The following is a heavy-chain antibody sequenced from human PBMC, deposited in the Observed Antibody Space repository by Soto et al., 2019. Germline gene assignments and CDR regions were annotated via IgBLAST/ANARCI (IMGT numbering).Heavy chain of an antibody. Sequence: SETLSLTCAVSSGSISSSNWWSWVRQHPGKGLEWIGEIYHSGSTNYNPSLKSRVTISVDKSKNQFSLKLSYVTAADTAVYYCARCVEGVLEAGFFGNCFDPCGQGNLVTVSA. V-gene: IGHV4-4*02. J-gene: IGHJ5*02. D-gene: IGHD3-3*02. CDR1: SGSISSSNW. CDR2: IYHSGST. CDR3: ARCVEGVLEAGFFGNCFDP.